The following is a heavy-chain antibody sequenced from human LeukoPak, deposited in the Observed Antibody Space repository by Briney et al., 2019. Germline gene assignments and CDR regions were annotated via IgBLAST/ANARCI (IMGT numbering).Heavy chain of an antibody. CDR1: GFSFSGST. D-gene: IGHD6-13*01. J-gene: IGHJ4*02. CDR3: TRQWATAGAGPLVFDY. V-gene: IGHV3-73*01. Sequence: GGSLRLSCAASGFSFSGSTMHWVRQASGKGLEWVGRIRSKPDNYATAYAASVKGRFTISRDDSKNTAYLQMNSLKTEDTAVYYCTRQWATAGAGPLVFDYWGQGTLVTVYS. CDR2: IRSKPDNYAT.